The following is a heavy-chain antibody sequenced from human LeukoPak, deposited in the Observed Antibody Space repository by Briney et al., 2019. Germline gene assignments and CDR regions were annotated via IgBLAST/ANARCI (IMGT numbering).Heavy chain of an antibody. Sequence: TSETLSLTCTVSGGSITTSNYYWGCIRQPPGKGPEWIGTIYYSGSTYYNPSLKSRVTISVDTSKNEFSLKLSSVTAADTAVYYCATQLGGSRRIDYWGQGALVTVSS. CDR2: IYYSGST. V-gene: IGHV4-39*01. CDR1: GGSITTSNYY. J-gene: IGHJ4*02. D-gene: IGHD2-15*01. CDR3: ATQLGGSRRIDY.